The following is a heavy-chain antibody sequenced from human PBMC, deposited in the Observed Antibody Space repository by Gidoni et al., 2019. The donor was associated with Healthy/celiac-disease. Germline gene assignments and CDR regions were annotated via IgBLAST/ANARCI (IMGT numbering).Heavy chain of an antibody. V-gene: IGHV1-24*01. J-gene: IGHJ4*02. CDR2: FDPEDGET. CDR3: ATVSREIHYDFWSGYYFG. D-gene: IGHD3-3*01. CDR1: GYTLTELS. Sequence: QVQLVQSGAEVKKPGASVTVSCQVSGYTLTELSMHWVRQAPGKGLEWMGGFDPEDGETIYAQKFQGRVTMTEDTSTDTAYMELSSLRSEDTAVYYCATVSREIHYDFWSGYYFGWGQGTLVTVSS.